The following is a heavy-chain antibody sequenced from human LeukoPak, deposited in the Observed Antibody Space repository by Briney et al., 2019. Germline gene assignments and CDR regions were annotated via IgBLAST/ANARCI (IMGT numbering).Heavy chain of an antibody. J-gene: IGHJ4*02. V-gene: IGHV1-69*13. D-gene: IGHD6-13*01. Sequence: SVKVSCKASGGTFCSYAISWLRRAPGQGLEWMGGIIPIFGTANYAQKFQGRVTITADESTSTDYMELSSLRSEDTAVYYCARVGQQLVLCYYFDYWGQGTLVTVSS. CDR2: IIPIFGTA. CDR3: ARVGQQLVLCYYFDY. CDR1: GGTFCSYA.